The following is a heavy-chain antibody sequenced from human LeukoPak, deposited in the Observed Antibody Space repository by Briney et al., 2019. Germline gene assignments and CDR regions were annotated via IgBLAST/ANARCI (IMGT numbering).Heavy chain of an antibody. CDR2: INPNSGGT. Sequence: GGSVKVSCKASGYTFTSYGISWVRQAPGQGLEWMGWINPNSGGTNYAQKFQGRVTMTRDTSISTAYMELSRLRSDDTAVYYCAREGGSYHYFDYWGQGTLVTVSS. J-gene: IGHJ4*02. CDR3: AREGGSYHYFDY. D-gene: IGHD1-26*01. CDR1: GYTFTSYG. V-gene: IGHV1-2*02.